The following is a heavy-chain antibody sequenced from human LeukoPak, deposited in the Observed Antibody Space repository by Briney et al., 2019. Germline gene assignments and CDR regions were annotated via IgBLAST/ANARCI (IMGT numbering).Heavy chain of an antibody. Sequence: PGRSLRLSCAASRFTFSSYVMHWVRQAPGKGLEWVAVIWYDGSNKYYADSVKGRFTISRDNSKNTLYLQMNSLRAEDTAVYFCARDQGNMGKFYFDYWGQGTLVTVSS. CDR1: RFTFSSYV. J-gene: IGHJ4*02. CDR3: ARDQGNMGKFYFDY. CDR2: IWYDGSNK. V-gene: IGHV3-33*01. D-gene: IGHD3-16*01.